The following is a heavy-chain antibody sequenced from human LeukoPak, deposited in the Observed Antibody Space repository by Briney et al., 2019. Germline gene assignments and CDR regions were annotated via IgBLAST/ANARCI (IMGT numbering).Heavy chain of an antibody. CDR2: SSVSGNT. Sequence: PGGSLRLCCAASGVTLSSYAMSWVRQGPGKGLEWVSASSVSGNTYHEDSVKGRFTISRDSSKNTLYLQMNSLRAGDAAVYYCAKAPVTTCSGAYCYPFDYWSQGTLVTVSS. CDR3: AKAPVTTCSGAYCYPFDY. D-gene: IGHD2-15*01. V-gene: IGHV3-23*01. CDR1: GVTLSSYA. J-gene: IGHJ4*02.